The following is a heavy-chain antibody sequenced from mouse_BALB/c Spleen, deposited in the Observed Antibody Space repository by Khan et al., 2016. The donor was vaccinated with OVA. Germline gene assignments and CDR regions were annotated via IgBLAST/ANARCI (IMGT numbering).Heavy chain of an antibody. D-gene: IGHD1-1*01. CDR1: GFTFSSYA. Sequence: DVQLVESGGGLVQPGGSLKLSCAASGFTFSSYAMSWVRQTPEKRLEWVATISSGGNYTYYPDSVKGRFTISRDNAKNTLYLQMSSLRSEDTAMYYCARPPMTPVVATSYWFFDVWGAGTTVTVAS. CDR3: ARPPMTPVVATSYWFFDV. V-gene: IGHV5-9-3*01. J-gene: IGHJ1*01. CDR2: ISSGGNYT.